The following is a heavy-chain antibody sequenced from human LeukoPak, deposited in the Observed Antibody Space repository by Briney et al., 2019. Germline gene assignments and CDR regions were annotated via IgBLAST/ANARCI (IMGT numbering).Heavy chain of an antibody. D-gene: IGHD2-2*01. Sequence: PSETLSLTCTVSGYSISSGYYWGWIRQPPGKGLEWIGSIYHSGSTYYNPSLKSRVTISVDTSKNQFSLKLSSVTAADTAVYYCARVGLVVPAAYSFDYYMDVWGKGTTVTVSS. J-gene: IGHJ6*03. CDR2: IYHSGST. CDR3: ARVGLVVPAAYSFDYYMDV. V-gene: IGHV4-38-2*02. CDR1: GYSISSGYY.